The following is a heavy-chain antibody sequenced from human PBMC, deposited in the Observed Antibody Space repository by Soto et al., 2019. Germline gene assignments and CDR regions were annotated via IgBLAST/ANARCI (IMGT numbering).Heavy chain of an antibody. CDR2: IIPILGIA. J-gene: IGHJ3*02. Sequence: QVQLVQSGAEVKKPGSSVKVSCKASGGTFSSYTISWVRQAPGQGLEWMGRIIPILGIANYAQKVQGRVTITADKSTSTAYMELSSLRSEDTAVYYCARGLYCSGGSCYGEAFDIWGQGTMVTVSS. D-gene: IGHD2-15*01. CDR3: ARGLYCSGGSCYGEAFDI. V-gene: IGHV1-69*02. CDR1: GGTFSSYT.